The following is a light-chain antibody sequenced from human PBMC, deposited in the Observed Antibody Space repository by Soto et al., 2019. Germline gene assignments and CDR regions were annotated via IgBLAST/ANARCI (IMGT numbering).Light chain of an antibody. CDR3: SSYAGSLVV. V-gene: IGLV2-8*01. CDR1: SSDVGGYNY. CDR2: EVS. J-gene: IGLJ3*02. Sequence: QSALTQPPSASGSPGQSVTISCTGTSSDVGGYNYVSWYQQHPGKVPKLMIYEVSKRPSGVPDRFSGSKSGNTASLTVSGLQAEDEADYYCSSYAGSLVVFGGGTQLTVL.